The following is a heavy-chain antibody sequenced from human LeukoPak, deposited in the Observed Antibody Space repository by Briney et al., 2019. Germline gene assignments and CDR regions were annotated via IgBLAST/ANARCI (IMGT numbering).Heavy chain of an antibody. CDR3: ATGGPWDLLKY. V-gene: IGHV1-24*01. D-gene: IGHD3-9*01. CDR2: FDPEHGEM. J-gene: IGHJ4*02. CDR1: GDTLTELS. Sequence: GASVKVSCKVFGDTLTELSTHWVRQAPGKGLEWMGGFDPEHGEMIYAQKLQGRVTMTEDRSTDTAYMELSSLRSEDTAVYYCATGGPWDLLKYWGQGTLVTVSS.